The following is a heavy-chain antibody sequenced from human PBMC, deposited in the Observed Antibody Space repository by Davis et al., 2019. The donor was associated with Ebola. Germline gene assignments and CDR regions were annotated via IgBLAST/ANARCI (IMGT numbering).Heavy chain of an antibody. CDR3: AQGGYDVMWPYDY. D-gene: IGHD3-16*01. Sequence: GGSLRLSCAASGVTISKYWMNWVRQSPGKGLEWVANIKQDESEKHYVDSVKGLFTISRDNAKNALYLQMNSLRVEDTGVYFCAQGGYDVMWPYDYWGQGSLVTVSS. CDR2: IKQDESEK. J-gene: IGHJ4*02. V-gene: IGHV3-7*03. CDR1: GVTISKYW.